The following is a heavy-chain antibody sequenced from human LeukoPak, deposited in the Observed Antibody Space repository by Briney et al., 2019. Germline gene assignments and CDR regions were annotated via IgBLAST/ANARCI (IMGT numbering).Heavy chain of an antibody. D-gene: IGHD5-12*01. CDR2: IIPIFGTA. Sequence: SVKVSCKASGGTFSSYAISWVRQAPGQGLEWRGGIIPIFGTAHYAQKFQGRVTITADKSTSTAYMQLSSLRSEDTAVYYCARDVSGREYSGYDFGAWFDPWGQGTLVTVSS. CDR3: ARDVSGREYSGYDFGAWFDP. CDR1: GGTFSSYA. J-gene: IGHJ5*02. V-gene: IGHV1-69*06.